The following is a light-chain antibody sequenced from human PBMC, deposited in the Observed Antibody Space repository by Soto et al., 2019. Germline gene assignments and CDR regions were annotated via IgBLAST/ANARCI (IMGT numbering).Light chain of an antibody. Sequence: QSVLTQPASVSGSPGQSITISCTGTSSDVGSYNLVSWYQQHPGKAPKLMIYEVSKRPSGVSNRFSGSKSGNTASLTISGLQAEDEADYYWCSYAGSSTFPYVFGTGTKVTVL. J-gene: IGLJ1*01. V-gene: IGLV2-23*02. CDR1: SSDVGSYNL. CDR2: EVS. CDR3: CSYAGSSTFPYV.